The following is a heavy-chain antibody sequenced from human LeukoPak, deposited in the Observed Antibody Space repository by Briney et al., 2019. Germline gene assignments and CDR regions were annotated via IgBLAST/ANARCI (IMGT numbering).Heavy chain of an antibody. V-gene: IGHV6-1*01. CDR3: XRSITMIVVAPGFDP. J-gene: IGHJ5*02. CDR1: GDSVSSNSAA. CDR2: TYYRSKWYN. D-gene: IGHD3-22*01. Sequence: SQTLSLTCAISGDSVSSNSAAWNWIRQSPSRGLEWLGRTYYRSKWYNDYAVSVKSRITINPDTSKNQFSLQLNSVTPEDTAVXXXXRSITMIVVAPGFDPWGQGTLVTVSS.